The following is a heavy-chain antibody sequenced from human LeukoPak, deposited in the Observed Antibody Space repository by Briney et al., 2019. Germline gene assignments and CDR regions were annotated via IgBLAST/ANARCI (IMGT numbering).Heavy chain of an antibody. Sequence: SVKVSCKASGGTFSSYTISWVRQAPGQGLEWMGRIIPIHGIANYAQKFQGRVTITADKSTSTDYMELSSLRSEDTAVYYCARSPLGVVTAPQPYYFDYWGQGTLVTVSS. CDR1: GGTFSSYT. CDR2: IIPIHGIA. V-gene: IGHV1-69*02. D-gene: IGHD2-21*02. J-gene: IGHJ4*02. CDR3: ARSPLGVVTAPQPYYFDY.